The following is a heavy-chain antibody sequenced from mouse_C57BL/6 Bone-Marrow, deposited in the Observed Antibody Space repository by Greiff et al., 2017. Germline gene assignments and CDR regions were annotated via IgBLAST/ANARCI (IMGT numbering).Heavy chain of an antibody. Sequence: VKLMESGAELARPGASVKLSCTASGYTFTSYGISWVKQRTGQGLEWIGEIYPRSGNTYYNEKFKGKATLTADKSSSTAYMELRSLTSEDSAVYFCARSGWLLRYAMDYWGQGTSVTVSS. D-gene: IGHD2-3*01. CDR1: GYTFTSYG. V-gene: IGHV1-81*01. CDR2: IYPRSGNT. CDR3: ARSGWLLRYAMDY. J-gene: IGHJ4*01.